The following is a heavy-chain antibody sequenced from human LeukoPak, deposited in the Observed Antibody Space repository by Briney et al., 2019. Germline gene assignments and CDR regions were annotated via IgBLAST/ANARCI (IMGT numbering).Heavy chain of an antibody. CDR1: GFNFRTFG. Sequence: GGSLRLSCATSGFNFRTFGTHWLRQAPGEGLEWVAFIQVDGSKGSYADSVRGRFTISRDNSKNTLSLQMNGLRVEDTAVYYCAKEHRGVGAVTLYDYFDFWGQGTLVTVSS. CDR3: AKEHRGVGAVTLYDYFDF. CDR2: IQVDGSKG. D-gene: IGHD1-26*01. V-gene: IGHV3-30*02. J-gene: IGHJ4*02.